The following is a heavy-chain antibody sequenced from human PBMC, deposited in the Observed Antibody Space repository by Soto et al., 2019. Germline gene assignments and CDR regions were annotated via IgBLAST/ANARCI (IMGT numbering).Heavy chain of an antibody. Sequence: QVQLVESGGGVVQPGRSLRLSCAASGFTFSSYAMHWVRQAPGKGLEWVAVISYDGSNKYYADSVKGRFTISRDNSKNTLYRQMNSLRAEDTAVYYCARPNDPSSSWLGSDYYYYGMDVWGQGTTVTVSS. CDR3: ARPNDPSSSWLGSDYYYYGMDV. D-gene: IGHD6-6*01. CDR2: ISYDGSNK. CDR1: GFTFSSYA. V-gene: IGHV3-30-3*01. J-gene: IGHJ6*02.